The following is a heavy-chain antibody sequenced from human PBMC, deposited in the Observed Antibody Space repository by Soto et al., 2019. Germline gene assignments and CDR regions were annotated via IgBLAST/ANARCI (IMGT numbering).Heavy chain of an antibody. CDR1: GYTFTSYG. Sequence: ASVTVSCKASGYTFTSYGSSWVRQAPGQGLEWMGWISAYNGNTNYAQKLQGRVTMTTDTSTSTAYMELRSLRSDDTAVYYCALIVATKGSDIWGQGTMVTVSS. CDR3: ALIVATKGSDI. D-gene: IGHD5-12*01. J-gene: IGHJ3*02. CDR2: ISAYNGNT. V-gene: IGHV1-18*01.